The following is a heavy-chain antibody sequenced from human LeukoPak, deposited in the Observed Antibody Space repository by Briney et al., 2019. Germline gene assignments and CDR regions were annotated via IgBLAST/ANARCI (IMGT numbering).Heavy chain of an antibody. CDR1: GFTFSSYG. Sequence: GGSLRLSCAASGFTFSSYGMHWVRQAPGKGLGWVAVIWYGGSNKYYADSVKGRFTISRDNSKNTLYLQMNSLRAEDTAVYYCAKGVTGTTGAAFDIWGQGTMVTVSS. V-gene: IGHV3-30*02. J-gene: IGHJ3*02. CDR3: AKGVTGTTGAAFDI. D-gene: IGHD1-7*01. CDR2: IWYGGSNK.